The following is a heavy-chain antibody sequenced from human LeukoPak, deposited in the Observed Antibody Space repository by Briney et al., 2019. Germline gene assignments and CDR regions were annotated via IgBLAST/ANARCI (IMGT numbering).Heavy chain of an antibody. CDR3: ARSNKPNYDYGGNVFDY. J-gene: IGHJ4*02. CDR1: GGTFSSYA. Sequence: SVKVSCKASGGTFSSYAISWVRQAPGQGLEWMGGIIPIFGTANYAQKFQGRVTITADESTSTAYKELSSLRSEDTAVYYCARSNKPNYDYGGNVFDYWGQGTLVTVSS. CDR2: IIPIFGTA. V-gene: IGHV1-69*13. D-gene: IGHD4-23*01.